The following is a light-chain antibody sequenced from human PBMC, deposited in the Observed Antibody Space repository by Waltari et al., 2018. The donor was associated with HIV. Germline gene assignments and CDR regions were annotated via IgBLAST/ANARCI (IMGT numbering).Light chain of an antibody. CDR1: SSDVGGYNY. CDR3: SSFTSISTVI. CDR2: EVS. Sequence: QSALTQPASVSGSPGQSITISCTGTSSDVGGYNYVSWYLQHPGKAPKLLVYEVSNRPSGFSDRFSGSKSGNTASLTISGLQAEDEADYYCSSFTSISTVIFGGGTELTVL. V-gene: IGLV2-14*01. J-gene: IGLJ2*01.